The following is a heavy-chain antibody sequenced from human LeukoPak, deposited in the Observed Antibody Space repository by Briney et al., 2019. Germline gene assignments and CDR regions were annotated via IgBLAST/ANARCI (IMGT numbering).Heavy chain of an antibody. CDR1: NGSFSNHF. J-gene: IGHJ3*02. CDR2: ISYSGSA. CDR3: ASGVAVDADTFDI. V-gene: IGHV4-59*08. D-gene: IGHD6-19*01. Sequence: SETLSLTCTVSNGSFSNHFWSWIRQPPGKGLEWIGYISYSGSAHYDPSLKSRVTISVDSSKKQFSLKLSSVTAADAAVYYCASGVAVDADTFDIWGLGTLVTVSS.